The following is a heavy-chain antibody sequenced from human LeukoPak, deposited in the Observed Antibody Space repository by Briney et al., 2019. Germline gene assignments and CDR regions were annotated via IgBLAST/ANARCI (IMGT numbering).Heavy chain of an antibody. CDR2: IKQDGSEK. V-gene: IGHV3-7*04. CDR1: GFTFSSYW. CDR3: ARAPFDY. Sequence: GGSLRLSCAAPGFTFSSYWMSWVRQAPGKGLEWVANIKQDGSEKYYVDSVKGRFAISRDNAKNSLYLQMNSLRAEDTAVYYCARAPFDYWGQGTLVTVSS. J-gene: IGHJ4*02.